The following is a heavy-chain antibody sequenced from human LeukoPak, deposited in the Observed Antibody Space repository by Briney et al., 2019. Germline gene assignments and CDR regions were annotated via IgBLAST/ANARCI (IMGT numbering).Heavy chain of an antibody. Sequence: SVKVSWKASGGTFSSYAISWVRQAPGQGLEWMGGIIPIFGTANYAQKFQGRVTITADESTGTAYMELSSLRSEDTAVYYCARADYYGSGSYYNPIDYWGQGTLVTVSS. J-gene: IGHJ4*02. CDR1: GGTFSSYA. CDR2: IIPIFGTA. D-gene: IGHD3-10*01. V-gene: IGHV1-69*13. CDR3: ARADYYGSGSYYNPIDY.